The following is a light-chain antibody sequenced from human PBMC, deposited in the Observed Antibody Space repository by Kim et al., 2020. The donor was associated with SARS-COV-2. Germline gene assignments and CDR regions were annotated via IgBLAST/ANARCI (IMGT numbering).Light chain of an antibody. CDR2: DVS. Sequence: GQSVTISCTGTSSDVGGYYYVSWYQQHPGKAPKFMIYDVSKRPSGVPDRFSGSKSGNTASLTISGLQAEDEADYYCCSYAGDYTWVFGGGTQLTVL. CDR1: SSDVGGYYY. V-gene: IGLV2-11*01. CDR3: CSYAGDYTWV. J-gene: IGLJ3*02.